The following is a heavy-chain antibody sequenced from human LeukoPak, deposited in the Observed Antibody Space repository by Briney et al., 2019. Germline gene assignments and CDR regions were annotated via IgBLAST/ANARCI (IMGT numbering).Heavy chain of an antibody. CDR2: INPSGGST. Sequence: ASVKVSCKASGYTFTSYYMHWVRQAPGQGLEWMGIINPSGGSTSYAQKFQGRVTMTRDTPTSTVYMELSSLRSEDTAVYYCARFGFPKGAPKIRAPFDYWGQGTLVTVSS. CDR1: GYTFTSYY. V-gene: IGHV1-46*03. J-gene: IGHJ4*02. CDR3: ARFGFPKGAPKIRAPFDY. D-gene: IGHD3-10*01.